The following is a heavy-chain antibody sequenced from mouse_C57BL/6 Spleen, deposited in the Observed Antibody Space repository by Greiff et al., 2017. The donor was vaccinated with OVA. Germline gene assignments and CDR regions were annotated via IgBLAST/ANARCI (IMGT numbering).Heavy chain of an antibody. V-gene: IGHV5-17*01. CDR3: ARWGGSSLYAMDY. CDR2: ISSGSSTI. D-gene: IGHD1-1*01. Sequence: VQLQQSGGGLVKPGGSLKLSCAASGFTFSDYGMHWVRQAPEKGLEWVAYISSGSSTIYYADTVKGRFTISRDNAKNTLFLQMTSLRSEDTAMYYCARWGGSSLYAMDYWGQGTSVTVSS. J-gene: IGHJ4*01. CDR1: GFTFSDYG.